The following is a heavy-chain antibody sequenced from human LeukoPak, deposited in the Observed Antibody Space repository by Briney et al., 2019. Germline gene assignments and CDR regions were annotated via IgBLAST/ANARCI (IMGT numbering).Heavy chain of an antibody. D-gene: IGHD3-10*01. CDR1: GYSISSGYY. CDR2: IYHSGST. Sequence: PSETLSLTCTVSGYSISSGYYWGWIRQPPGKGLEWIGSIYHSGSTYYNPSLKSRVTISVDTSKNQFSLKLSSVTAADTAVYYCARDLGLLWFGDRTQNDAFDIWGQGTMVTVSS. CDR3: ARDLGLLWFGDRTQNDAFDI. V-gene: IGHV4-38-2*02. J-gene: IGHJ3*02.